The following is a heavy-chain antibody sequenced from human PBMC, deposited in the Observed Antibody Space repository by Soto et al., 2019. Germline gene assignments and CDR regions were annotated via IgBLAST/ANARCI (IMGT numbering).Heavy chain of an antibody. J-gene: IGHJ3*02. V-gene: IGHV4-39*07. D-gene: IGHD3-9*01. CDR1: GGSISSSSYY. CDR3: ARRHDILTGPDAFDI. CDR2: IYYSGST. Sequence: SETLSLTCTVSGGSISSSSYYWGWIRQPPGKGLEWIGSIYYSGSTYYNPSLKSRVTISVDTSENHLSLKLSSVTAADTAVYYCARRHDILTGPDAFDIWGQGKMVTVSS.